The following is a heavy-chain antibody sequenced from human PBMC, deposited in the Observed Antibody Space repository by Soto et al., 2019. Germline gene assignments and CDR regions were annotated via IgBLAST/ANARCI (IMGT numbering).Heavy chain of an antibody. D-gene: IGHD1-26*01. J-gene: IGHJ6*02. V-gene: IGHV1-2*02. CDR2: INPNSGDT. Sequence: GASVKVSCKASGYTFTGYYVHWVRQAPGQGLEWMGWINPNSGDTYLAQRFQGQVTMNRDTSIGTAYVELRGLTSDDTAEYYCAKGGAIVAAGTRVYLYNAMDVWGQGTTVTVSS. CDR3: AKGGAIVAAGTRVYLYNAMDV. CDR1: GYTFTGYY.